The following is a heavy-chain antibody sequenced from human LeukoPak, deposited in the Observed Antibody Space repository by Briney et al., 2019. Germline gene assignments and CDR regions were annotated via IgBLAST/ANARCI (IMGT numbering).Heavy chain of an antibody. CDR3: ARDKFGAAGNLFDY. Sequence: GGSLRLSCAASGFTLTNYWMSWVRQAPGKGLEWVSYISGSGSTIYYADSVKGRFTISRDNAKNTLYLQMNSLRAEDTAVYYCARDKFGAAGNLFDYWGQGTLVTVSS. V-gene: IGHV3-48*04. J-gene: IGHJ4*02. CDR2: ISGSGSTI. CDR1: GFTLTNYW. D-gene: IGHD6-13*01.